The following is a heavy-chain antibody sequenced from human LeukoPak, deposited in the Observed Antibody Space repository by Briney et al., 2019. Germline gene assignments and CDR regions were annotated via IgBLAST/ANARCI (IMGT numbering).Heavy chain of an antibody. J-gene: IGHJ4*02. CDR2: IYSDGST. D-gene: IGHD5-12*01. CDR1: GFTVSSSY. V-gene: IGHV3-66*01. Sequence: GGSLRLSCATSGFTVSSSYLSWVRQAPGKGLEWVSVIYSDGSTYYADSVKGRFTISRDNSKNTLFLQMNSLRAEDTAVYYCARWVVATMFDYWAREPWSPSPQ. CDR3: ARWVVATMFDY.